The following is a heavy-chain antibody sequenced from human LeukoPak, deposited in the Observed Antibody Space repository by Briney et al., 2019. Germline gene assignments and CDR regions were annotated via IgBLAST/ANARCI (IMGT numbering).Heavy chain of an antibody. Sequence: SGPALVKPTQPLTLTCTFSGFSLSTSGMCVSWIRQPPGKALEWLARIDWDDDKYYSTSLKTRLTISKDTSKNQVVLTMTNMDPVDTATYYCARSGGRYYDSSGIFDYWGQGTLVTVSS. CDR2: IDWDDDK. CDR3: ARSGGRYYDSSGIFDY. V-gene: IGHV2-70*11. D-gene: IGHD3-22*01. CDR1: GFSLSTSGMC. J-gene: IGHJ4*02.